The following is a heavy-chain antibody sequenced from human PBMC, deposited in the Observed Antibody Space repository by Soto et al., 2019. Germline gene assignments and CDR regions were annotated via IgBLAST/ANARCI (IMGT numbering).Heavy chain of an antibody. CDR2: ISYDGSNK. CDR1: GFTFSSYG. V-gene: IGHV3-30*18. Sequence: GGSLRLSCAASGFTFSSYGMHWVRQAPGKGLEWVAVISYDGSNKYYGDSVKGRFTISRDNSKNTLYLQMNSLRAEDTAVYYCAKASYSSSWGYYYYYGMDVWGQGTTVTVSS. D-gene: IGHD6-13*01. CDR3: AKASYSSSWGYYYYYGMDV. J-gene: IGHJ6*02.